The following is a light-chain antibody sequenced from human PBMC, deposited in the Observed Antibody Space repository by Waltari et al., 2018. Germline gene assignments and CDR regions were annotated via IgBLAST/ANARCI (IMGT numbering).Light chain of an antibody. CDR3: QQYNSWPPS. CDR2: GAS. CDR1: QGIDTD. Sequence: IQMTQSPSSLSASVGDRVSISCRASQGIDTDLTWFQQKPGKAPKSLISGASILQSGVPSKFSGSGSGTDFTLTISSLQPGDSATYYCQQYNSWPPSFGQGTHLEIK. V-gene: IGKV1-16*02. J-gene: IGKJ2*03.